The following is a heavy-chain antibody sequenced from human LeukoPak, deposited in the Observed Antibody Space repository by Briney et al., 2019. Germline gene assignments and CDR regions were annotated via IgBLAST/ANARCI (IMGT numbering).Heavy chain of an antibody. CDR3: ARGGLGYCTNGVCYTGIDY. Sequence: PLETLSLTRAVYGGSFSGYYWSWIRQPPGKGLEWIGEINHSGSTNYNPSLKSRVTISVDTSKNQFSLKLSSVTAADTAVYYCARGGLGYCTNGVCYTGIDYWGQGTLVTVSS. CDR1: GGSFSGYY. D-gene: IGHD2-8*01. CDR2: INHSGST. V-gene: IGHV4-34*01. J-gene: IGHJ4*02.